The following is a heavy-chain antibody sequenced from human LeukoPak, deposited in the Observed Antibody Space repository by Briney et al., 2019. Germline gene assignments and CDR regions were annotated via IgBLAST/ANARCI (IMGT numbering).Heavy chain of an antibody. J-gene: IGHJ4*02. Sequence: ASVKVSCKASGYTFTGYYMHWVRQAPGQGLEWMGWINPNSGGTNYEQKFQGRVTMTRDTSISTAYMELSRLRSDDTAVYYCARGLVGATTNFDYWGQGTLVTVSS. CDR3: ARGLVGATTNFDY. CDR1: GYTFTGYY. CDR2: INPNSGGT. D-gene: IGHD1-26*01. V-gene: IGHV1-2*02.